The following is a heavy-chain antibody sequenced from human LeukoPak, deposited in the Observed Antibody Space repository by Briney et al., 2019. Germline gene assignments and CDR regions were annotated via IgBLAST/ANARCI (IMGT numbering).Heavy chain of an antibody. D-gene: IGHD1-26*01. CDR1: GFTFSNYW. CDR3: ASKNGSY. J-gene: IGHJ4*02. Sequence: GGSLRLSCAASGFTFSNYWMHWVRQAPGKGLVWVSRINSDGSTTTYADSVKGRFTISRDNAKNTLHLQMNSLRAEDTAKYYCASKNGSYWGQGTLVTVSS. V-gene: IGHV3-74*01. CDR2: INSDGSTT.